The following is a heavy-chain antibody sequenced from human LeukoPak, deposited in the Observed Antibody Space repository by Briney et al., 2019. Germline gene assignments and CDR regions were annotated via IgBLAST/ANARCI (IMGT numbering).Heavy chain of an antibody. D-gene: IGHD3-9*01. CDR1: GFTFSDYY. J-gene: IGHJ4*02. V-gene: IGHV3-11*06. Sequence: RAGGSLRLSCAASGFTFSDYYMSWIRQAPGKGLEWVSYISSSSSYTSYADSVKGRFTISRDNAKNSLYLQMNSLRAGDTAVYYCARGPPTYDILTGYIDYWGQGTLVTVSS. CDR3: ARGPPTYDILTGYIDY. CDR2: ISSSSSYT.